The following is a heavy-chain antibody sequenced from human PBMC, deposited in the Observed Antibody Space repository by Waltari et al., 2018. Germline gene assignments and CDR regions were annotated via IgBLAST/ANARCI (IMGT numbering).Heavy chain of an antibody. CDR2: ISSGSNYI. D-gene: IGHD7-27*01. Sequence: EVQLVESGGGLVKPGGSLRLSCVASHFSISTYNMNWVRQAPGECLWWLTSISSGSNYIHYADSLKGRFTISRDNAKISLYLQMNGLRAEDTAVYYCATGGWGFYLDYWGQGTLVTVSS. V-gene: IGHV3-21*01. CDR3: ATGGWGFYLDY. J-gene: IGHJ4*02. CDR1: HFSISTYN.